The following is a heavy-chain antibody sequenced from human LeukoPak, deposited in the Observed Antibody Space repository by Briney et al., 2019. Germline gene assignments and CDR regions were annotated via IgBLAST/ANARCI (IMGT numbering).Heavy chain of an antibody. CDR3: ARVGLRVAGNRPPYYFDY. Sequence: GGSLRLSCAASGFTFSDYYMSWIRQAPGKGLEWVSYISSSGSTIYYADSVKGRFTISRDNAKNSLYLQMNSLRAEDTAVYYCARVGLRVAGNRPPYYFDYWGQGTLVTVSS. CDR1: GFTFSDYY. CDR2: ISSSGSTI. J-gene: IGHJ4*02. V-gene: IGHV3-11*01. D-gene: IGHD6-19*01.